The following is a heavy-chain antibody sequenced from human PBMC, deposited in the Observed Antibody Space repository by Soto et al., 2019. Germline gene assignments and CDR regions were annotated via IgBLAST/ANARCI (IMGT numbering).Heavy chain of an antibody. J-gene: IGHJ6*02. CDR1: GYTFTGYY. D-gene: IGHD3-16*01. CDR2: INPNSGGT. Sequence: ASVKVSCKASGYTFTGYYMHWVRQAPGQGLEWMGWINPNSGGTNYAQKFQGWVTMTRDTSISTAYMELSRLRSDDTAVYYCAIVLCLAGQGIHVWCQGTTVTV. CDR3: AIVLCLAGQGIHV. V-gene: IGHV1-2*04.